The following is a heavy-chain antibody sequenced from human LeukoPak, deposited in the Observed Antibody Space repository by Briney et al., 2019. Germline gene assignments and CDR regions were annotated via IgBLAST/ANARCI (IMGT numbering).Heavy chain of an antibody. CDR1: GFTFSSDS. CDR2: ISSTSGFI. CDR3: ARVHSGYGPDYIDH. J-gene: IGHJ4*02. V-gene: IGHV3-21*06. Sequence: GGSLRLSCAASGFTFSSDSMNWVRQAPGKGLEWVSSISSTSGFIPYADSVKGRFTISRDNAKSSLYLQMNSLRAEDTALYYCARVHSGYGPDYIDHWGQGTPVTVSS. D-gene: IGHD5-12*01.